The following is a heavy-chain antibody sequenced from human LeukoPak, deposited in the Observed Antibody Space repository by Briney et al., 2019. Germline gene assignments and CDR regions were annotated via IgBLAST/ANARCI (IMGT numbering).Heavy chain of an antibody. CDR1: GFTFGDYG. D-gene: IGHD5-24*01. CDR3: ARDRGWLQYIDY. V-gene: IGHV3-20*04. Sequence: GGSLRLSCAASGFTFGDYGMSWVRQAPGKGLEWVSSINWNGGNTAYADSVKGRFTISRDTAKDSLYLQLNSLRAEDTALHYCARDRGWLQYIDYWGQGTLVTVSS. J-gene: IGHJ4*02. CDR2: INWNGGNT.